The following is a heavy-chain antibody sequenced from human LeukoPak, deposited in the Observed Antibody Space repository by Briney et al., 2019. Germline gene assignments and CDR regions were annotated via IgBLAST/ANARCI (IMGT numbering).Heavy chain of an antibody. CDR3: ARGSGIITGIDE. V-gene: IGHV3-74*01. D-gene: IGHD3-16*01. CDR1: GFTFSSHW. J-gene: IGHJ4*02. Sequence: PGGSLSLSCAASGFTFSSHWRHWVRQPPGKGLVWVSRIKDDGSHTNYAASVKGRFTISRDNPKNTLSLQMNSLRAEDTAVYCARGSGIITGIDEWGQGTLVTVSS. CDR2: IKDDGSHT.